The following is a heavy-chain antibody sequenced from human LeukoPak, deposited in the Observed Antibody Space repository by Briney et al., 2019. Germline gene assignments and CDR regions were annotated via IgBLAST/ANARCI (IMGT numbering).Heavy chain of an antibody. V-gene: IGHV4-59*08. CDR2: VYHTGRT. J-gene: IGHJ4*02. Sequence: SETLSLTCTVSGGSISTYYWSWIRQPPGKGLEWIGSVYHTGRTYYNPAHKTRVTISVDTSKNQFSLRLTSMTASDTAVYFCARHVSGNVWFFDDWGQGTLVTVSS. D-gene: IGHD1-26*01. CDR1: GGSISTYY. CDR3: ARHVSGNVWFFDD.